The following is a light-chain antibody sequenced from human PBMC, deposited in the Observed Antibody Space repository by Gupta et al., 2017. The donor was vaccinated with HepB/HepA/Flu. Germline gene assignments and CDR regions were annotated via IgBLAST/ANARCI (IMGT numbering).Light chain of an antibody. CDR1: SSNIGSDI. V-gene: IGLV1-44*01. Sequence: HSLLTQPPSASGTPGQRVTISCSGSSSNIGSDIVNWYQQLPGPATKLRIESKNQRPSGVKDRFSCYTACTYASRDIRELQSEEEASDSWAERDDRHTVWMFGGGTKLTVL. CDR2: SKN. CDR3: AERDDRHTVWM. J-gene: IGLJ3*02.